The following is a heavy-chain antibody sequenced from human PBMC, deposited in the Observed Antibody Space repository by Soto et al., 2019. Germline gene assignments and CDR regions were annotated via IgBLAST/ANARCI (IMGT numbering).Heavy chain of an antibody. Sequence: GASVKVSCKASGFTFTSSAVQWVRQARGQRLEWIGWIVVGSGNTNYAQKFQERVTITRDMSTSTAYMELSSLRSEDTAVYYCAAAAYCSSTSCYENSFDYWGQGTLVTVSS. D-gene: IGHD2-2*01. V-gene: IGHV1-58*01. CDR2: IVVGSGNT. CDR1: GFTFTSSA. CDR3: AAAAYCSSTSCYENSFDY. J-gene: IGHJ4*02.